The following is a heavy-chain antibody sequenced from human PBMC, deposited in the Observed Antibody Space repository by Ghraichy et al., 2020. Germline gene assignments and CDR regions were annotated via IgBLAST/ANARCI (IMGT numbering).Heavy chain of an antibody. V-gene: IGHV4-34*01. CDR2: INHSGIT. CDR3: ATRLIYRYSGSYKRRGFDP. CDR1: GESFSGYY. J-gene: IGHJ5*02. D-gene: IGHD1-26*01. Sequence: SETLSLTCAVYGESFSGYYWSWIRQPPGKGLEWIGEINHSGITNYNPSLKSRVTISVDTSKNRFSLKLTSVTAADTAVYYCATRLIYRYSGSYKRRGFDPWGQGTLVTVSS.